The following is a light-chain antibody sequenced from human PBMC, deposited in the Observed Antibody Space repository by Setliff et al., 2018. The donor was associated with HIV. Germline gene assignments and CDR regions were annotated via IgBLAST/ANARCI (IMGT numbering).Light chain of an antibody. CDR3: SSYTSSGTLFV. Sequence: QSVLAQPASVSGSPGQSITISCTGTNSDIGGYDYVYWYQQQPGKAPKLMIYEVSGRPSGVSYRFSGPKSGTTASLTISGLQTEDEADYFCSSYTSSGTLFVFGTGTKVTVL. V-gene: IGLV2-14*01. J-gene: IGLJ1*01. CDR2: EVS. CDR1: NSDIGGYDY.